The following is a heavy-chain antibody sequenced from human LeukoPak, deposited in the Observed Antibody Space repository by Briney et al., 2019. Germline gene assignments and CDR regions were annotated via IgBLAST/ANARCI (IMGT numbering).Heavy chain of an antibody. CDR1: GFTFSSYG. Sequence: GGSLRLSCAASGFTFSSYGMHWVRQAPGKGLEWVAVISYDGSNKYYADSVKGRFTISRDNSENTLYLQMNSLRAEDTAVYYCAKDRYGSGSFDYWGQGTLVTVSS. V-gene: IGHV3-30*18. D-gene: IGHD3-10*01. CDR3: AKDRYGSGSFDY. J-gene: IGHJ4*02. CDR2: ISYDGSNK.